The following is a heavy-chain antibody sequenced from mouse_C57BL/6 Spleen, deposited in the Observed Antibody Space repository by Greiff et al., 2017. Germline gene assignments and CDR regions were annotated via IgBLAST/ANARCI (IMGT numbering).Heavy chain of an antibody. J-gene: IGHJ3*01. Sequence: QVQLQQPGAELVKPGASVKVSCKASGYTFTSYWMHWVKQRPGQGLEWIGRIHPSDSDPKYNPKFQGKATLTVDKSSSTAYMQLSSLTSEDSAVYYCAIRITTGAYWGQGTLVTVSA. CDR2: IHPSDSDP. V-gene: IGHV1-74*01. CDR3: AIRITTGAY. CDR1: GYTFTSYW. D-gene: IGHD1-1*01.